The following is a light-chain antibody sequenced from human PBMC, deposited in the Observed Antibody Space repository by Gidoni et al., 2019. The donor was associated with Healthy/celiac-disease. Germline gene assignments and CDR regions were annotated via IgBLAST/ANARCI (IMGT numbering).Light chain of an antibody. Sequence: SYELTQPPSVSVSPGQTASITCPGDKLGDKYACWYQQKPGQSPVLVIYQDSKRPSGIPERFSGSNSGNTATLTISGTQAMDEADYYCQAWDSSTAIRFGGGTKLTVL. CDR2: QDS. CDR3: QAWDSSTAIR. CDR1: KLGDKY. J-gene: IGLJ2*01. V-gene: IGLV3-1*01.